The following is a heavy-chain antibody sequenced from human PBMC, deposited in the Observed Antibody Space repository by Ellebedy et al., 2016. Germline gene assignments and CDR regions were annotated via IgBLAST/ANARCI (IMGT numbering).Heavy chain of an antibody. J-gene: IGHJ3*01. CDR1: GFSFSDHS. Sequence: GESLKISXKGGGFSFSDHSVNWFRRAPGKGLEWVAFIDKRGSGGTVAYAASVQDRSILSRDDSKGIASLQLNTLNTDDTAVYYCARSCASVPGCLDVWGQGTMVTVSS. D-gene: IGHD2-21*01. CDR3: ARSCASVPGCLDV. V-gene: IGHV3-49*03. CDR2: IDKRGSGGTV.